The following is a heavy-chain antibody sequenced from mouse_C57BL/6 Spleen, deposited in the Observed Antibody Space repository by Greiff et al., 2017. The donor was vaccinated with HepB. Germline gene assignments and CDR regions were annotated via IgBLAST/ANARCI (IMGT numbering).Heavy chain of an antibody. D-gene: IGHD2-3*01. V-gene: IGHV1-26*01. CDR1: GSTFTDYY. CDR3: ERPPIYDGYYLYYCDY. Sequence: VQLQQSGPELVKPGASVKISCKASGSTFTDYYMNWVKQSHGKSLEWIGDINPNNGGTSYNQKFKGKATLTVDKSSSKSYMELRSLTSEDSAVYYCERPPIYDGYYLYYCDYWGQGTTLTVSS. J-gene: IGHJ2*01. CDR2: INPNNGGT.